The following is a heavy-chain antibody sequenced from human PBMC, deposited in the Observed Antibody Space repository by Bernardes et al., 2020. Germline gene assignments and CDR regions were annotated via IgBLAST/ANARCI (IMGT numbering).Heavy chain of an antibody. Sequence: GGSLRLSCAASGFTFSDYAMNWVRQTPGKGLEWVSSVTGDGVDTYHPASVRGRFTGSRDNSRNTFYLQMNSLRADDTAVYYCARGSQPRCRSTFCYPFEYWGQGALVTVSS. CDR1: GFTFSDYA. CDR2: VTGDGVDT. J-gene: IGHJ4*02. D-gene: IGHD2-15*01. CDR3: ARGSQPRCRSTFCYPFEY. V-gene: IGHV3-23*01.